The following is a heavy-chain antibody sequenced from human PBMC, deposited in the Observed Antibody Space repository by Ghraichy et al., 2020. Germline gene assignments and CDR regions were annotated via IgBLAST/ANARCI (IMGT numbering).Heavy chain of an antibody. V-gene: IGHV1-2*02. CDR3: ARERYYDFWSKENSRDYGMDV. CDR1: GYTFTGYY. CDR2: INPNSGGT. J-gene: IGHJ6*02. D-gene: IGHD3-3*01. Sequence: ASVKVSCKASGYTFTGYYMHWVRQAPGQGLEWMGWINPNSGGTNYAQKFQGRVTMTRDTSISTAYMELSRLRSDDTAVYYCARERYYDFWSKENSRDYGMDVWGQGTTVTVSS.